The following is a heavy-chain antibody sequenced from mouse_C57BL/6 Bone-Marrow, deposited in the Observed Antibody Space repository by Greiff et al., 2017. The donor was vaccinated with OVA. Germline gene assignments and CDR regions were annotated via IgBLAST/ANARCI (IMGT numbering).Heavy chain of an antibody. CDR3: ASLGY. D-gene: IGHD3-1*01. CDR2: IDPSDSST. J-gene: IGHJ2*01. Sequence: VQLQQPGAELVMPGASVKLSCKASGYTFTSYWMHGVKQRPGQGLEWIGEIDPSDSSTNYNQKFKGKSTLTVDKSSSTAYMQLSSLTSEDSAVYYCASLGYWGQGTTLTVSS. CDR1: GYTFTSYW. V-gene: IGHV1-69*01.